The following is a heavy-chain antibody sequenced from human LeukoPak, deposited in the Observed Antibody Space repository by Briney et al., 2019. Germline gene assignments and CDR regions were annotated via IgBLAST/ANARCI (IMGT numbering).Heavy chain of an antibody. J-gene: IGHJ6*03. CDR2: ISSSSSSI. D-gene: IGHD3-9*01. Sequence: PGGSLRLSCAASGFTFSSYSMNWVRQAPGKGLEWVSSISSSSSSINNADSVNGRFTISRDNSKNTLYLQMNSLRAEDTAVYYCAKESRSVDILTGYTDYYYYMDVWGKGTTVTISS. CDR3: AKESRSVDILTGYTDYYYYMDV. CDR1: GFTFSSYS. V-gene: IGHV3-21*04.